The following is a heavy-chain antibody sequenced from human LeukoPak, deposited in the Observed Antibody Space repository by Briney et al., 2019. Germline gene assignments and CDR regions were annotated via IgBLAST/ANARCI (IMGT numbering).Heavy chain of an antibody. Sequence: ASVKVSCKASGYNFTGYYMHWVRQAPGQGLEWMGWINPNSGGTNYAQKFQGRVTMTRDTSISTAYMELSRLRSDDTAVYYCARDRAEYYYDSSGYSFDPWGQGTLVTVSS. J-gene: IGHJ5*02. V-gene: IGHV1-2*02. CDR1: GYNFTGYY. D-gene: IGHD3-22*01. CDR2: INPNSGGT. CDR3: ARDRAEYYYDSSGYSFDP.